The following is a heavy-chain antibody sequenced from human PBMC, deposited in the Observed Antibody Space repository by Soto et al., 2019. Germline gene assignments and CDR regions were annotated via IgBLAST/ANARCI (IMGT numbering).Heavy chain of an antibody. CDR3: ARELVNGFGDYFDY. Sequence: GESLKISCAASGFTFSDYYMSWIRQAPGKGLEWVSYISSSGSTIYYADSVKGRFTISRDNAKNSLYLQMNSLRAEDTAVYYCARELVNGFGDYFDYWGQGTLVTVSS. J-gene: IGHJ4*02. V-gene: IGHV3-11*01. CDR2: ISSSGSTI. CDR1: GFTFSDYY. D-gene: IGHD2-8*01.